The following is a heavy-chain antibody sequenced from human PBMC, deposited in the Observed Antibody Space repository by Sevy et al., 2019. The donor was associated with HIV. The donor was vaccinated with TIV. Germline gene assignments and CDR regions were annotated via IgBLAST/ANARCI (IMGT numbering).Heavy chain of an antibody. Sequence: GGSLRLSCSASGFIFSNYAMHWVRQAPGKGLEYVSGLSSHNTGSTYYADSVNGGFTISRDNSKNTLYLQMTSLRTEDTAVYYCVKDRIETILWSKGDWFDPWGQGTLVTVSS. D-gene: IGHD3-9*01. CDR1: GFIFSNYA. CDR2: LSSHNTGST. J-gene: IGHJ5*02. V-gene: IGHV3-64D*06. CDR3: VKDRIETILWSKGDWFDP.